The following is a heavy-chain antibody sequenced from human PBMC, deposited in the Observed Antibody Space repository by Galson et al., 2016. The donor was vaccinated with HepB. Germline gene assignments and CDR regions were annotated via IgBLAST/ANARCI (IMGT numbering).Heavy chain of an antibody. J-gene: IGHJ6*02. CDR2: IKTKTDGGTT. D-gene: IGHD1-26*01. Sequence: SLRLSCAASGFTFSNAWMSWVRQAPGKGLEWVGRIKTKTDGGTTDYAAPVKGRFTISRDDSKNTLYLQMNSLKTEDTAVYYCTTQIREWELRGPIGNYYYGMDVWGQGTTVTVSS. V-gene: IGHV3-15*01. CDR1: GFTFSNAW. CDR3: TTQIREWELRGPIGNYYYGMDV.